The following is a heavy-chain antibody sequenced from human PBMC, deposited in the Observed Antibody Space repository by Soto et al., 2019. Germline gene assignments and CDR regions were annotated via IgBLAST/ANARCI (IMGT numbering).Heavy chain of an antibody. CDR2: IKQDGREK. CDR1: GFTFSSYW. Sequence: PGGSLRLSCAASGFTFSSYWMSWVRQGPGKGQEWVTNIKQDGREKYYIDTVKGRFTISRDNAKNSLYLQMTSLRAEDTAVYHCAKFFFFMMRGPPRSTLFPYATFFRSPPWGFLRLSCAASGFSFSNYAMHW. J-gene: IGHJ1*01. V-gene: IGHV3-7*05. CDR3: AKFFFFMMRGPPRSTLFPYATFFRSPPWGFLRLSCAASGFSFSNYAMH. D-gene: IGHD5-18*01.